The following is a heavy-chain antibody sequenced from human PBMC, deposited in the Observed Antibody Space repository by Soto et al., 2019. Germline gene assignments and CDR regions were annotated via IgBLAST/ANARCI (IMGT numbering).Heavy chain of an antibody. D-gene: IGHD6-6*01. V-gene: IGHV4-4*02. J-gene: IGHJ4*02. CDR1: GGSISSSNW. CDR2: IYHSGST. CDR3: ARVGRYSSSYGIYYFDY. Sequence: SETLSLTCAVSGGSISSSNWWSWVRQPPGKGLEWIGEIYHSGSTNYNPSLKSRVTISVDKSKNQFSLKLSSVTAADTAVYYCARVGRYSSSYGIYYFDYWGQGTLVTVSS.